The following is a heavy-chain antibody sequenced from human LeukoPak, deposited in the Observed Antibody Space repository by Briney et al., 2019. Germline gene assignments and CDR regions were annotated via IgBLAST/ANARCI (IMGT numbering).Heavy chain of an antibody. CDR2: ISWNSGSL. CDR3: AKDICGTYGEDYYGMDV. D-gene: IGHD1-26*01. Sequence: GGSLRLSCVASGFTFDEYAMHWVRQGPGKGLEWVSGISWNSGSLGYADSVKGRFTISRDNAKNSLYLQMNSLRDEDTALYYCAKDICGTYGEDYYGMDVWGQGTTVTVSS. V-gene: IGHV3-9*01. J-gene: IGHJ6*02. CDR1: GFTFDEYA.